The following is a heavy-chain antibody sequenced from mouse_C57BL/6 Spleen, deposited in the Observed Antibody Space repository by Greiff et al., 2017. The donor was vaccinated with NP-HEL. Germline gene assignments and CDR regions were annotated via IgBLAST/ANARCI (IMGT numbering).Heavy chain of an antibody. V-gene: IGHV1-15*01. CDR2: IDPETGGT. J-gene: IGHJ4*01. CDR3: TRFLWGSAMDY. CDR1: GYTFTDYE. D-gene: IGHD1-1*02. Sequence: QVQLKESGAELVRPGASVTLSCKASGYTFTDYEMHWVKQTPVHGLEWIGAIDPETGGTAYNQKFKGKAILTADKSSSTAYMELRSLTSEDSAVYYCTRFLWGSAMDYWGQGTSVTVSS.